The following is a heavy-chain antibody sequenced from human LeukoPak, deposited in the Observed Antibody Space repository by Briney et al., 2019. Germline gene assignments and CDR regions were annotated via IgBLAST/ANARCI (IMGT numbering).Heavy chain of an antibody. Sequence: HAGGSLRLSCVASGITFRSSSMHWVRQAPGKGLEWLAFIRFDGSTKYYADSVKGRFTVSRDNSKSTLYLQMNSLRAEDTALYYCAQPDFWGQGTLVTVSS. CDR1: GITFRSSS. V-gene: IGHV3-30*02. CDR2: IRFDGSTK. CDR3: AQPDF. J-gene: IGHJ4*02.